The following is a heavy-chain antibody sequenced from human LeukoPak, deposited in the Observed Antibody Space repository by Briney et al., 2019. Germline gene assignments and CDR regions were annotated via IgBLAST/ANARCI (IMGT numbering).Heavy chain of an antibody. V-gene: IGHV4-59*08. CDR2: IYYTGST. CDR1: GGSISSYY. D-gene: IGHD1-26*01. J-gene: IGHJ5*02. CDR3: ARHTIVSHLAWFDP. Sequence: SETLSLTCTVSGGSISSYYWSWIRQPPGKGLEWIGYIYYTGSTNYNPSLKSRVIISVDTSKNQFSLKLSSVTAADTAIYYCARHTIVSHLAWFDPWGPGTLVTVSS.